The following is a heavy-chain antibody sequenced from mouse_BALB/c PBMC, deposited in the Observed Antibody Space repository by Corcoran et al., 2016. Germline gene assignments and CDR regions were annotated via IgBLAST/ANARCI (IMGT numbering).Heavy chain of an antibody. Sequence: EVQLQQSGAELVKPGASVKLFCTASGFNIKDTYMHWVKQRPEQGLEWIGRIDPANGNTKYDPKFQGKATITADTSSNTAYLQLSSLTSEDTAVYYCARWGDGYSPFAYWGQGTLVTVSA. CDR3: ARWGDGYSPFAY. V-gene: IGHV14-3*02. J-gene: IGHJ3*01. CDR2: IDPANGNT. D-gene: IGHD2-3*01. CDR1: GFNIKDTY.